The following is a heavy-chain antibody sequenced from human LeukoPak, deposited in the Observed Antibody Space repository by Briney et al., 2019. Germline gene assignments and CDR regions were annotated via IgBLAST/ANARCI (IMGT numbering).Heavy chain of an antibody. J-gene: IGHJ4*02. CDR2: ISYDGSNK. V-gene: IGHV3-30-3*01. Sequence: GGSLRLSCAASGFTFSSYAMHWVRQAPGKGLEWVAVISYDGSNKYYADSVKGRFTISRDNSKNTLYLQMNSLRAEDTAVYYCARDYRHPMIVVVITTSPLGCWGQGTLVTVSS. CDR3: ARDYRHPMIVVVITTSPLGC. D-gene: IGHD3-22*01. CDR1: GFTFSSYA.